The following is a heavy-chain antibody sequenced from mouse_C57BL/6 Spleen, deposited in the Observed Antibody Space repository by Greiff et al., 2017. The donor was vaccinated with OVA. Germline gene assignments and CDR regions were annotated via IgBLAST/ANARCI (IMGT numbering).Heavy chain of an antibody. Sequence: VQLVESGPELVKPGASVKISCKASGYAFSSSWMNWVKQRPGTGLEWIGRIYPGDGDTNYNGKFKGKATLTADKSSSTAYMQLSSLTSEDSAVYFCARWSSYLLDYWGQGTTLTVSS. CDR3: ARWSSYLLDY. D-gene: IGHD1-1*01. CDR1: GYAFSSSW. J-gene: IGHJ2*01. V-gene: IGHV1-82*01. CDR2: IYPGDGDT.